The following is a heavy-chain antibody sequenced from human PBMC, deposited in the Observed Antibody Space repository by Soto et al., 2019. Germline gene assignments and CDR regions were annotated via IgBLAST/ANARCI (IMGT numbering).Heavy chain of an antibody. V-gene: IGHV1-3*01. CDR1: GYTFTSYA. J-gene: IGHJ5*02. CDR3: ARQPKYSNPRPWFDP. CDR2: INAGNGNT. Sequence: GASVKVSCKASGYTFTSYAMHWVRQAPGQRLEWMGWINAGNGNTKYSQKFQGRVTITRDTSASTAYMELSSLRSEDTAVYYCARQPKYSNPRPWFDPWGQGTLVTVSS. D-gene: IGHD6-6*01.